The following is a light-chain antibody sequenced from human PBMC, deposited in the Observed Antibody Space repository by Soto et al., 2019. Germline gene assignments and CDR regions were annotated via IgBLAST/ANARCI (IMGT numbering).Light chain of an antibody. J-gene: IGKJ4*01. Sequence: DIVMTQSPDSLAVSLGERATINCKSSQNLLYNSNNKNYLAWYQQKPGQPPKLLIHWASTRESGVPDRFGGSGSGTDFTLTITSLQAEDVAVYYCQQYFSTPFTFGGGTKVDIK. CDR3: QQYFSTPFT. V-gene: IGKV4-1*01. CDR2: WAS. CDR1: QNLLYNSNNKNY.